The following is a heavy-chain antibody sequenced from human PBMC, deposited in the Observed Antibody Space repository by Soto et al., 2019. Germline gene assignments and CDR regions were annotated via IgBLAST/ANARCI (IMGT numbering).Heavy chain of an antibody. CDR2: INHSGST. J-gene: IGHJ4*02. Sequence: SETLSLTCAVSGGTFSGYYWSWIRQPPGKGLEWMGDINHSGSTNYNPSLKSRVTISVDTSKNQFSLKLSSVTAADTAVYYCATTGGYDFWSGYYHSDYFDYWGQGTLVTVSS. D-gene: IGHD3-3*01. CDR1: GGTFSGYY. V-gene: IGHV4-34*08. CDR3: ATTGGYDFWSGYYHSDYFDY.